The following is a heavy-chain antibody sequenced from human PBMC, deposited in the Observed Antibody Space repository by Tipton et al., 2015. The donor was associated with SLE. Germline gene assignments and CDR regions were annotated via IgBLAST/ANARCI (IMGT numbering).Heavy chain of an antibody. CDR2: IYYSGST. J-gene: IGHJ5*02. CDR3: ARGTFWSGYYGWFDP. V-gene: IGHV4-59*12. Sequence: TLSLTCTVSGGSISSYYWSWIRQPPGKGLEWIGYIYYSGSTNYNPSLKSRVTISVDTSKNQFSLKLSSVSAADTAVYHCARGTFWSGYYGWFDPWGQGTLVTVSS. CDR1: GGSISSYY. D-gene: IGHD3-3*01.